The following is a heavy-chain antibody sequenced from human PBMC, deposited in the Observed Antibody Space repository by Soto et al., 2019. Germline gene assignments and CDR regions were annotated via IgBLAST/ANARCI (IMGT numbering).Heavy chain of an antibody. CDR1: GFTFSTYA. V-gene: IGHV3-23*01. J-gene: IGHJ4*02. CDR3: MNLYSYGSGSYYK. D-gene: IGHD3-10*01. Sequence: EVQLLESGGGLVQPGGSLRLSCAASGFTFSTYAMSWVRQAPGKGLEWVSGMSGSGGSTYYADSVKGRSTISRDNSKNPLYLPMNGLRAEDTAVYYCMNLYSYGSGSYYKWGQGTLVTVSS. CDR2: MSGSGGST.